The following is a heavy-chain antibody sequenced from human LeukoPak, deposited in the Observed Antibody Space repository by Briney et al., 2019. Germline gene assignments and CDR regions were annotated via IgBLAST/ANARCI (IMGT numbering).Heavy chain of an antibody. CDR2: IYISGST. Sequence: SETLSLTCTVSGGSISSGSYYWSWIRQPAGKGLEWSGRIYISGSTNYNPSLKSRVTISVDTSKNQFSLKLSSVTAADTAVYYCARDQGTGANWFDPWGQGTLVTVSS. V-gene: IGHV4-61*02. J-gene: IGHJ5*02. D-gene: IGHD7-27*01. CDR3: ARDQGTGANWFDP. CDR1: GGSISSGSYY.